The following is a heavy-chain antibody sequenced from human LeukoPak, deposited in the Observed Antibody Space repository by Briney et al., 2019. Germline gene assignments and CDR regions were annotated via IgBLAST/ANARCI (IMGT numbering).Heavy chain of an antibody. J-gene: IGHJ4*02. Sequence: SETLSLTCAVYGGSFSGYYWSWIRQPPGKGLEWIGYIYYSGSTNYNPSLKSRVTISVDTSKNQFSLKLSSVTAADTAVYYCARLTKSRDRRYYFDYWGQGTLVTVSS. V-gene: IGHV4-59*08. D-gene: IGHD4-4*01. CDR3: ARLTKSRDRRYYFDY. CDR1: GGSFSGYY. CDR2: IYYSGST.